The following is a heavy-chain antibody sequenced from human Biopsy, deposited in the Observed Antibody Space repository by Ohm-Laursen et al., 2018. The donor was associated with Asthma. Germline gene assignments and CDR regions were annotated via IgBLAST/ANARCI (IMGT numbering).Heavy chain of an antibody. Sequence: SDTLSLTCSLSSGSGGSISSNFYYWGWIRQPPGKGLEWIGNIYKSGQVYYNLSLKSRVTISVDTSKNQFSLQLRSVTAADTAVYYCARQKLVAAEGPFEMWGQGTMVIVSS. V-gene: IGHV4-39*01. CDR3: ARQKLVAAEGPFEM. CDR1: SGSGGSISSNFYY. D-gene: IGHD1-26*01. CDR2: IYKSGQV. J-gene: IGHJ3*02.